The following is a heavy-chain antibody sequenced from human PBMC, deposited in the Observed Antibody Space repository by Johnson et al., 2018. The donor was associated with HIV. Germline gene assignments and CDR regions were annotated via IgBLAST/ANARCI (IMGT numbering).Heavy chain of an antibody. CDR2: ISWNSGSI. CDR3: AKDPSRELLGAFEF. CDR1: GFTFSSYG. Sequence: VQLVESGGGVVQPGRYLRLSCAASGFTFSSYGMHWVRQAPGKGLEWVSGISWNSGSIGYADSVKGRFTISRDNAKNSLYLQMNSLRAEDTDLYYCAKDPSRELLGAFEFWGQGTMVTVSS. D-gene: IGHD1-26*01. J-gene: IGHJ3*01. V-gene: IGHV3-9*01.